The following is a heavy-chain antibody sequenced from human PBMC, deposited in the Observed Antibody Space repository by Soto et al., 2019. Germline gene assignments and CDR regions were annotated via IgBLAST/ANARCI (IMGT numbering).Heavy chain of an antibody. CDR2: ITPDNGNT. CDR3: ARLAPCAGDPCYSLPLDL. V-gene: IGHV1-18*01. D-gene: IGHD2-21*01. J-gene: IGHJ5*02. CDR1: GYNFVTFG. Sequence: QVPLLQSGAEVKEPGASVKVSCKASGYNFVTFGVSWVRQAPGQGLEWMGWITPDNGNTNYAQRSQGRATMTTDTSTSTAYMEVRCLRSDDTAVYYCARLAPCAGDPCYSLPLDLWGQGALVTVSS.